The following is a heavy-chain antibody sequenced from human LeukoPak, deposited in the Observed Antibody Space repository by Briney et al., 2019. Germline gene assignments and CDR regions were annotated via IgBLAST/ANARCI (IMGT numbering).Heavy chain of an antibody. Sequence: PGGSLRLSCAASGFTFASYGMHWVRHAPGKGLEWVALIRYDGTNKYYTDSVKGRFTISKDNSKNTLYLQMNSLRAEDTAVYYRTRNQGYCTGGGCYIDYWGQGTLVTVSS. CDR1: GFTFASYG. CDR3: TRNQGYCTGGGCYIDY. V-gene: IGHV3-30*02. D-gene: IGHD2-8*02. CDR2: IRYDGTNK. J-gene: IGHJ4*02.